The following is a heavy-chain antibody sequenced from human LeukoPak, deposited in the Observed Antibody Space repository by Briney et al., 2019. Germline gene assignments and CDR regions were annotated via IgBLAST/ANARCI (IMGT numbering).Heavy chain of an antibody. Sequence: QPGGSLRLSCAASGFTFSNYWMSWVRQAPGKGLEWVANIKQDGSEKYYVDSVKGRFTISRDNAKNSLYLQMNSLRAEDTAVYYCARALDSSSSRYQAFEYWGQGTLVTVSS. D-gene: IGHD2-2*01. J-gene: IGHJ4*02. V-gene: IGHV3-7*01. CDR3: ARALDSSSSRYQAFEY. CDR1: GFTFSNYW. CDR2: IKQDGSEK.